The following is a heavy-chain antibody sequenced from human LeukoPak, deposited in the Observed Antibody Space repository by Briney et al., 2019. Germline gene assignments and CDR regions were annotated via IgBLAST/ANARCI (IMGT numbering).Heavy chain of an antibody. CDR2: INAGNGNT. CDR3: ARDQELLWFGDY. V-gene: IGHV1-3*01. D-gene: IGHD3-10*01. J-gene: IGHJ4*02. Sequence: GASVKVSSKASGYTFTSYAMNWVRQAPGQRLEWMGWINAGNGNTKYSQKFQGRVTITRDTSASTAYMELSSLRSEDTAVYYCARDQELLWFGDYWGQGTLVTVSS. CDR1: GYTFTSYA.